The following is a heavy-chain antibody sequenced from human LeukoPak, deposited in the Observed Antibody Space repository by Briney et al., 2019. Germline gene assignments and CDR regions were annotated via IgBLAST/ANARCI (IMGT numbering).Heavy chain of an antibody. Sequence: SQTLSLTCTVSGGSISSGDYYWSWIRQPPGTGLEWIGYIYYSGSTYYNPSLKSRVTISVDTSKNQFSLKLSSVTAADTAVYYCAREGHCSGGSCYSGVDYWGQGTLVTVSS. J-gene: IGHJ4*02. D-gene: IGHD2-15*01. V-gene: IGHV4-30-4*01. CDR2: IYYSGST. CDR3: AREGHCSGGSCYSGVDY. CDR1: GGSISSGDYY.